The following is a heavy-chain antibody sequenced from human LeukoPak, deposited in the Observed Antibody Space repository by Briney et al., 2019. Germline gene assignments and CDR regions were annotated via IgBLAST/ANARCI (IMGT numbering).Heavy chain of an antibody. V-gene: IGHV4-34*01. CDR1: GGSFSGYY. CDR3: ARGPNIVVVVAATRRWFDP. CDR2: INHSGST. J-gene: IGHJ5*02. D-gene: IGHD2-15*01. Sequence: PSETLSLTCAVYGGSFSGYYLSWIRQPPGKGLEWIGEINHSGSTNYNPSLKSRVTISVDTSKNQFSLKLSSVTAADTAVYYCARGPNIVVVVAATRRWFDPWGQGTLVTVSS.